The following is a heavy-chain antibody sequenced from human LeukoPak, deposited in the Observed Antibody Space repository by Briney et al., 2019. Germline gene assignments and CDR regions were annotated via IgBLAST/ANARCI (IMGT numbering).Heavy chain of an antibody. CDR1: GFTVSSNY. CDR2: IYSDGTT. D-gene: IGHD4-11*01. Sequence: GGSLRLSCAASGFTVSSNYMSWVRQAPGKGLEWVSVIYSDGTTYYADSVKGRFTISRDNSKNTLYLQMNSLGAEDTAVYYCARDSPYSDYLIGGAFNIWGQGTMVTVSS. CDR3: ARDSPYSDYLIGGAFNI. V-gene: IGHV3-53*01. J-gene: IGHJ3*02.